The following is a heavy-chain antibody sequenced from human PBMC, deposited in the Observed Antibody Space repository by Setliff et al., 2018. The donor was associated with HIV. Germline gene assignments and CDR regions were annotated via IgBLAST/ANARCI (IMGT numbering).Heavy chain of an antibody. Sequence: GLEWMGNIFHSGTTKYNPSLKSRVTISVDTSKKHFSLRLTSVTAADTAVYFCARGVIETDYDYVDIYYYNYMDVWGKGTTVTVSS. CDR3: ARGVIETDYDYVDIYYYNYMDV. CDR2: IFHSGTT. V-gene: IGHV4-59*08. D-gene: IGHD5-12*01. J-gene: IGHJ6*03.